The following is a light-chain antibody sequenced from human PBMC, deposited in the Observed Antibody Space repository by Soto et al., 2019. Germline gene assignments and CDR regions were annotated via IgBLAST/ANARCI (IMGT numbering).Light chain of an antibody. CDR2: IND. CDR1: RSNIGSNS. CDR3: ASWDDRLKGYV. J-gene: IGLJ1*01. V-gene: IGLV1-44*01. Sequence: QSVLTQPPSVSGTPGQRVIISCSGSRSNIGSNSVNWYQQLPGTAPKLLIYINDQRPSGVPDRFSGSTSGTSVSLAIRGLQSEDEADYDCASWDDRLKGYVFGTGTKVTGL.